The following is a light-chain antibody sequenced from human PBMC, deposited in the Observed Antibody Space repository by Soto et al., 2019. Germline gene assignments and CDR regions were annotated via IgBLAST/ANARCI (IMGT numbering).Light chain of an antibody. CDR3: QQYGSSPGT. CDR1: QSVSSSY. CDR2: GAY. J-gene: IGKJ1*01. Sequence: EIVLTQSPGTLSLSPGERATLSCRASQSVSSSYLAWYQQKPGQAHRLLIYGAYSRATGIQDRFSGSGSGTDFTLTISRLEPEDFAVYYCQQYGSSPGTFGQGTKVDIK. V-gene: IGKV3-20*01.